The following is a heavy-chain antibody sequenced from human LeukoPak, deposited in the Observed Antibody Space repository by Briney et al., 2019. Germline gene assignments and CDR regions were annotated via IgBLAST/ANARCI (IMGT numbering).Heavy chain of an antibody. CDR1: GYTFTSYG. CDR3: ARDNSVEDTAWWFDP. V-gene: IGHV1-18*01. Sequence: ASVEVSCKASGYTFTSYGISWVRQAPGQGLEWMGWISAYNGNTNYAQKFQGRVTMTRDMSTSTDYMELSSLRSEDTAVYYCARDNSVEDTAWWFDPWGQGTLVSVSS. J-gene: IGHJ5*02. CDR2: ISAYNGNT. D-gene: IGHD4-23*01.